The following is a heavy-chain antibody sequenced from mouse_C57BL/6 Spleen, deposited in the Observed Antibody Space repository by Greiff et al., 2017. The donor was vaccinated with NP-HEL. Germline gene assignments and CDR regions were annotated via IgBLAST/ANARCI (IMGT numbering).Heavy chain of an antibody. CDR2: IDPSDSYT. J-gene: IGHJ4*01. CDR3: ARRGIYYYGSSYFYYAMDY. V-gene: IGHV1-69*01. D-gene: IGHD1-1*01. CDR1: GYTFTSYW. Sequence: QVQLQQPGAELVMPGASVKLSCKASGYTFTSYWMHWVKQRPGQGLEWIGEIDPSDSYTNYIQKFKGKSTLTVDKSSSTAYMQLSSLTSEDSAVYYCARRGIYYYGSSYFYYAMDYWGQGTSVTVSS.